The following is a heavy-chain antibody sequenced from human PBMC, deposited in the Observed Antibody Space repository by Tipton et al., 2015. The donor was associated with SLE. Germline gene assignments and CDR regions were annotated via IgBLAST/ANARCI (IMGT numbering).Heavy chain of an antibody. CDR2: ISSSSSTI. CDR1: GFTFSSYS. Sequence: SLRLSCAASGFTFSSYSMNWVRQAPGKGLEWVSYISSSSSTIYYADSVKGRFTISRDNAKNSLYLQMNSLRAEDTAVYYCAREENHPERAFDIWGQGTMVTVSS. J-gene: IGHJ3*02. D-gene: IGHD6-25*01. CDR3: AREENHPERAFDI. V-gene: IGHV3-48*01.